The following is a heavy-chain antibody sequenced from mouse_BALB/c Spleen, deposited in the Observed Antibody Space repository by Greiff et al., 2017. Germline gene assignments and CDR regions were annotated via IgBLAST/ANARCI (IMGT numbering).Heavy chain of an antibody. J-gene: IGHJ4*01. CDR2: ISYSGST. V-gene: IGHV3-2*02. Sequence: DVKLQESGPGLVKPSQSLSLTCTVTGYSITSDYAWNWIRQFPGNKLEWMGYISYSGSTSYNPSLKSRISITRDTSKNQFFLQLNSVTTEDTATYYCARSGLYAMDYWGQGTSVTVSS. CDR1: GYSITSDYA. CDR3: ARSGLYAMDY. D-gene: IGHD3-1*01.